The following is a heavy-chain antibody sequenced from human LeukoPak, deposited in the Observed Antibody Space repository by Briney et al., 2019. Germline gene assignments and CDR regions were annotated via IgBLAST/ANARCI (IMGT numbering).Heavy chain of an antibody. V-gene: IGHV5-51*01. CDR2: IYPGDSDT. CDR1: GYSFTSYW. CDR3: ARGARPYSSSWYAFDD. Sequence: GESLKISSKGSGYSFTSYWIGWVRQMPGKGLEWMGIIYPGDSDTRYSPSFQGQVTISADKSISTAYLQWSSLKASDTAMYYCARGARPYSSSWYAFDDWGQGTLVTVSS. D-gene: IGHD6-13*01. J-gene: IGHJ4*02.